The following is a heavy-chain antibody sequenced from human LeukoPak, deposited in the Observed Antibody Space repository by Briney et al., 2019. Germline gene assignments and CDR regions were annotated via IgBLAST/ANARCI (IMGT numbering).Heavy chain of an antibody. CDR1: GVTFSSYV. J-gene: IGHJ3*01. V-gene: IGHV3-23*01. CDR2: ISGSGGGT. CDR3: VQEGPRGLAFDV. Sequence: GGSLRLSCEASGVTFSSYVMSWVRQAPGKGPEWVSGISGSGGGTYYADFVKGRFAISRANSKNTLYLQMNSLRAEDSALYYCVQEGPRGLAFDVWGQGTRVTVSS.